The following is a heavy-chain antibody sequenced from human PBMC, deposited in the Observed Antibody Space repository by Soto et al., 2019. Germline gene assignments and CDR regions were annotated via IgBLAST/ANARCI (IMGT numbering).Heavy chain of an antibody. Sequence: PSETLSLTCSVSGGSVSSGSYYWSWIRQPPGKGLEWIGYIYYSGSTNYNPSLKSRVTISVDTSKNQFSLKLSSVTAADTAVYYCAGLYDSSGYYPDAFDIWGQGTMVTVSS. CDR3: AGLYDSSGYYPDAFDI. CDR1: GGSVSSGSYY. J-gene: IGHJ3*02. V-gene: IGHV4-61*01. D-gene: IGHD3-22*01. CDR2: IYYSGST.